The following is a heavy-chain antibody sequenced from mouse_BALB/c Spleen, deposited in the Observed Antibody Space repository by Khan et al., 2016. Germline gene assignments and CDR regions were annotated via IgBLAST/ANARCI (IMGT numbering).Heavy chain of an antibody. CDR2: INPDSSTI. CDR3: ARGRGPFDY. J-gene: IGHJ2*01. CDR1: GFDFSRYW. V-gene: IGHV4-1*02. Sequence: EVKLLESGGGLVQPGGSLKLSCTTSGFDFSRYWMSWVRQAPGRGLEWIGEINPDSSTINYTPSLKDKFIISRDNAKKTLYLQMSKVRSEDTATYYCARGRGPFDYWGQGTTLTVSS.